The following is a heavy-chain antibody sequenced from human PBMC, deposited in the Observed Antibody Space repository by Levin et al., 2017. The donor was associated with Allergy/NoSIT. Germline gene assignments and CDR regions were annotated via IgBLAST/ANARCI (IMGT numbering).Heavy chain of an antibody. V-gene: IGHV3-23*01. CDR3: AKGGYSGYFDY. J-gene: IGHJ4*02. CDR1: GFTFSSYA. Sequence: GESLKISCAASGFTFSSYAMSWVRQAPGKGLEWVSAISGSGGSTYYADSVKGRFTISRDNSKNTLYLQMNSLRAEDTAVYYCAKGGYSGYFDYWGQGTLVTVSS. CDR2: ISGSGGST. D-gene: IGHD5-12*01.